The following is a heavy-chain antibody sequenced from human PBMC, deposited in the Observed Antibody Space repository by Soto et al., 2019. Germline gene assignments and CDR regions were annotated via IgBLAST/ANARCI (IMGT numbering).Heavy chain of an antibody. CDR3: AKDAYGSGALNDYYGMDV. J-gene: IGHJ6*02. CDR2: ISGSGGST. Sequence: EVQLLESGGGLVQPGGSLRVSCAASGFTFSSYAMSWVRQAPGKGLEWVSAISGSGGSTYYADSVKGRFTISRDNSKNTLYLQMNSLRAEDTAVYYCAKDAYGSGALNDYYGMDVWGQGTTVTVSS. V-gene: IGHV3-23*01. CDR1: GFTFSSYA. D-gene: IGHD3-10*01.